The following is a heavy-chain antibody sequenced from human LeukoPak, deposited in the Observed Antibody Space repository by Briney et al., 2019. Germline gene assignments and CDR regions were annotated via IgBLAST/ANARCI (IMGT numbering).Heavy chain of an antibody. V-gene: IGHV3-49*04. CDR2: IRSKNYGGTT. CDR1: GFNFGDHA. CDR3: ARGPIQLWLYFGMDV. J-gene: IGHJ6*02. D-gene: IGHD5-18*01. Sequence: GGSLRLSCTASGFNFGDHAMSWVRQAPGRGLEWVSFIRSKNYGGTTEYAASVKGRFTASRDDSKSIAYLQMSSLRTDDTAVHYCARGPIQLWLYFGMDVWGQGTTVTVSS.